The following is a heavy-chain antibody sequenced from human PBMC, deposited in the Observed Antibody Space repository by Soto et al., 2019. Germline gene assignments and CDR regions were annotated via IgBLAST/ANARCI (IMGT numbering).Heavy chain of an antibody. V-gene: IGHV6-1*01. CDR2: TYYRSEWYY. CDR3: VRLIGNSWLDS. D-gene: IGHD3-16*01. J-gene: IGHJ5*01. Sequence: SQTLSLTCAISGDSVSSNHATWDWIRQSPSRGLEWLGRTYYRSEWYYDYALSVKSRITINPDTSNNHLSLQLNSVSPDDTAVYYGVRLIGNSWLDSWGQGTLVTVSS. CDR1: GDSVSSNHAT.